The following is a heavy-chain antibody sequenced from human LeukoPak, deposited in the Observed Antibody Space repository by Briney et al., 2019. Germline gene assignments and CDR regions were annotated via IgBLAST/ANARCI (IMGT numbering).Heavy chain of an antibody. CDR3: ASGDGAYYGMDV. V-gene: IGHV4-34*01. CDR1: GGSFSGYY. CDR2: INHSGST. J-gene: IGHJ6*02. Sequence: SETLSLTCAVYGGSFSGYYWSWIRQPPGKGLEWIGEINHSGSTNYNPSLKSRVTISVDTSKNQFSLKLSSVTAADTAVYYCASGDGAYYGMDVWGQGTTVTVSS. D-gene: IGHD4/OR15-4a*01.